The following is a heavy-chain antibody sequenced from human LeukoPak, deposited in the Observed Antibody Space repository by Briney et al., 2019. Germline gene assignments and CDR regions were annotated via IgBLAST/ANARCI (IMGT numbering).Heavy chain of an antibody. V-gene: IGHV1-2*06. CDR2: INPNSGDT. Sequence: ASVRVSCKASGYIFTGYFIHWVRQAPGQGLEWMGRINPNSGDTYYPQTFQGRVTITRDTSINTAYMELGRLRSDDTAVYYCARDLSSTSNWELDYWGQGALVTVSS. D-gene: IGHD7-27*01. CDR1: GYIFTGYF. J-gene: IGHJ4*02. CDR3: ARDLSSTSNWELDY.